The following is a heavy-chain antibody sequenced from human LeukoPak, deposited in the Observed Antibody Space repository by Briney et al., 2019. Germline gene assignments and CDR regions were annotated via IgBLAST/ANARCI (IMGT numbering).Heavy chain of an antibody. Sequence: PSETLSLTCAVSGGSVSSGGYAWSWIRQPPGKGLEWIGYIYYRGMTYFNPSLKSRASISVDTSKNQFSLKLSSVTAADTAVYYCARGGPPPEPLGEDYYDSSGYYWPPRYWVQGTLVTVSS. D-gene: IGHD3-22*01. V-gene: IGHV4-30-4*07. CDR3: ARGGPPPEPLGEDYYDSSGYYWPPRY. CDR2: IYYRGMT. J-gene: IGHJ4*02. CDR1: GGSVSSGGYA.